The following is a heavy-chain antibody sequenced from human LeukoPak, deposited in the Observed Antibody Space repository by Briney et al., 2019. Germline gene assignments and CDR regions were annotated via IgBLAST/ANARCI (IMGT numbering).Heavy chain of an antibody. CDR1: GFILRSDA. J-gene: IGHJ4*02. Sequence: GGSLRLSCAASGFILRSDAMTWVRQAPGKGLECISYIHVSSGTTFYADSVKGRFTISTDDVNNSPFLQMNSLRGDDTAVYYCARVWSGYSNFDYWGRGTPVTVSA. V-gene: IGHV3-48*01. CDR3: ARVWSGYSNFDY. D-gene: IGHD3-3*01. CDR2: IHVSSGTT.